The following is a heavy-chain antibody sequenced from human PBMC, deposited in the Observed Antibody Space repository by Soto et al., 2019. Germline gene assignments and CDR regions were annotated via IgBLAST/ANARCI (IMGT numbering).Heavy chain of an antibody. CDR3: ARHLAVTGYHFDY. Sequence: PSETLSLTCTVSAGSLSTDYWSWIRQPPGKGLEWIGFLYHSGSSNYNPSLKSRVTISVDTSKNQFSLNLSSVTAADTAVYYCARHLAVTGYHFDYWGQGTLVTVS. D-gene: IGHD3-9*01. J-gene: IGHJ4*02. V-gene: IGHV4-59*08. CDR1: AGSLSTDY. CDR2: LYHSGSS.